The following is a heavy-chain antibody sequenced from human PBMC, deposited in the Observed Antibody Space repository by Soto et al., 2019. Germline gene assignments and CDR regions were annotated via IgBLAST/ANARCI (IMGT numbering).Heavy chain of an antibody. CDR1: GYTLSSYG. D-gene: IGHD4-17*01. V-gene: IGHV1-18*01. J-gene: IGHJ6*02. CDR3: ARGSPSASVTTGYYYGMDV. CDR2: ISAYNGHT. Sequence: QVQLVQSGAEVKKPGASVKVSCKASGYTLSSYGFSWVRQAPGQGLEWMGWISAYNGHTKYVQKLQGRVTMTTDTAKSKVDMELRSLRSDDTAVYYCARGSPSASVTTGYYYGMDVWGQGTTVTVSS.